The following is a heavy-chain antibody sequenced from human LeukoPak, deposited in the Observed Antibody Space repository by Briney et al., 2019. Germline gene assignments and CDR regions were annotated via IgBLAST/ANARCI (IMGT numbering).Heavy chain of an antibody. CDR2: INHSGST. D-gene: IGHD3-3*01. J-gene: IGHJ4*02. CDR3: ARVPPLRFLEWYRDY. CDR1: GGSSSGYY. Sequence: SETLSLTCAVYGGSSSGYYWSWIRQPPGKGLEWIGEINHSGSTNYNPSLKSRVTISVDTSKNQFSLKLSSVTAADTAMYYCARVPPLRFLEWYRDYWGQGTLVTVSS. V-gene: IGHV4-34*01.